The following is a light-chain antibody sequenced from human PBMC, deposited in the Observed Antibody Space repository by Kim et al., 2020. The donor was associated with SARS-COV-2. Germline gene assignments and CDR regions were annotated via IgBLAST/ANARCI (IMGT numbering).Light chain of an antibody. CDR2: DVS. V-gene: IGLV2-14*03. Sequence: GQSITISCTGPSSDVGGYNYVSWYQQHPGNAPKLMIYDVSNRPSGVSNRFSGSKSGNTASLTISGLQAEDEADYYCSSYTSSSTFVFGGGTQLTVL. CDR3: SSYTSSSTFV. J-gene: IGLJ2*01. CDR1: SSDVGGYNY.